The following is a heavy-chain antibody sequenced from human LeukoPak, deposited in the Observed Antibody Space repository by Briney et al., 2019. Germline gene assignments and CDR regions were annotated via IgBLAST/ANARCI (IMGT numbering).Heavy chain of an antibody. D-gene: IGHD2-2*01. CDR2: IFYSGST. Sequence: SETLSLTCTVSSGSISSYYWNWVRQPPGKGLEWIGYIFYSGSTNYNPSLKSRVTISVDTSNNQFSLILSSVTAADTAVYYCARGRPVDYWGQGALVTVSS. CDR1: SGSISSYY. V-gene: IGHV4-59*01. J-gene: IGHJ4*02. CDR3: ARGRPVDY.